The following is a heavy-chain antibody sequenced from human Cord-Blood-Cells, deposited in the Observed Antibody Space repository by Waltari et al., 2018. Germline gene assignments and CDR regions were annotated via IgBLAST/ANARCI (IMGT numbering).Heavy chain of an antibody. CDR1: GGTFSSYA. J-gene: IGHJ6*02. CDR3: ARDALPYGPGSYMHV. Sequence: QVQLVQSGAEVKEPGSSVQVSCKASGGTFSSYAISWVRQAAGPGLEWMGGIIPIFGTASYAQKFQGRVTMTAAEPASTAYMALSGQRAEDTAVYYCARDALPYGPGSYMHVWGPGTTVTVSS. D-gene: IGHD3-10*01. V-gene: IGHV1-69*01. CDR2: IIPIFGTA.